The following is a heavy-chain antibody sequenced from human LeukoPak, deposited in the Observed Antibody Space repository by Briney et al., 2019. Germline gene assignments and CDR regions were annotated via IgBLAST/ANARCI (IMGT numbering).Heavy chain of an antibody. CDR3: ASYYYDSSGGFDY. J-gene: IGHJ4*02. CDR1: GGSISSYY. Sequence: PSETLSLTCTVSGGSISSYYWSWIRQPPGKGLEWIGYIYYSGSTNYNPSLKSRVTISVDTSKNQFSLKLSSATAADTAVYYCASYYYDSSGGFDYWGQGTLVTVSS. D-gene: IGHD3-22*01. V-gene: IGHV4-59*01. CDR2: IYYSGST.